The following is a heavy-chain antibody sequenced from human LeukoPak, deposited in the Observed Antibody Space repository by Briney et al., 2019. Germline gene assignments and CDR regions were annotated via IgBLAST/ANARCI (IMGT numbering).Heavy chain of an antibody. Sequence: GGSLRLSCAASGFTFSDYYMSWIRQAPGKGLEWVSYISSSGSTKYYADSVKGRFTISRDNAKNSLYLQMNSLRAEDSAVYYCATYSSLNRREFQYWGRGTLLTVSS. J-gene: IGHJ1*01. CDR2: ISSSGSTK. D-gene: IGHD3-22*01. CDR3: ATYSSLNRREFQY. CDR1: GFTFSDYY. V-gene: IGHV3-11*04.